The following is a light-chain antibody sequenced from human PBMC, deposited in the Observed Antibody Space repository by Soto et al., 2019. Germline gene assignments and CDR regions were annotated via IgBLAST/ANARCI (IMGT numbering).Light chain of an antibody. J-gene: IGKJ1*01. CDR1: QSISSW. CDR2: DAS. Sequence: DIQMTQSPSTLSASVGDRVTITCRASQSISSWLAWYQQKPGKAPKLLIYDASSLESGVPSRFIGSGTGTDFTLALRSLQPDDFASYYCQQYNRYSLTLGQVTKVAI. V-gene: IGKV1-5*01. CDR3: QQYNRYSLT.